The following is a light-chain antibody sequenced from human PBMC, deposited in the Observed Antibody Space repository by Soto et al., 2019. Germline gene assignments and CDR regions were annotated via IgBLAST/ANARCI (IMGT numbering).Light chain of an antibody. J-gene: IGKJ1*01. V-gene: IGKV1-17*01. Sequence: DIQMTQSPSSLSASVGDRVTITCRASQGIRNDLGWYQQKPGKAPKRLIYDASSLQSGVPSRFSASDSGKEFSPPTSCLQLEVFAPYYFLQHKSYPPTFGQGPKGDIK. CDR3: LQHKSYPPT. CDR2: DAS. CDR1: QGIRND.